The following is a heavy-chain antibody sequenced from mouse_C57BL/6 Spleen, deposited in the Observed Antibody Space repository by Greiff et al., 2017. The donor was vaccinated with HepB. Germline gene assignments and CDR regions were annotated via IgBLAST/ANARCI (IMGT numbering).Heavy chain of an antibody. CDR1: GFTFSSYT. Sequence: EVKLVESGGGLVKPGGSLKLSCAASGFTFSSYTMSWVRQTPEKRLEWVATISGGGGNTYYPDSVKGRFTISRDNAKNTRYLQMSSLRSEDTALYYCARIPYYGSSPYYCDYWGQGTTLTVSS. J-gene: IGHJ2*01. D-gene: IGHD1-1*01. V-gene: IGHV5-9*01. CDR3: ARIPYYGSSPYYCDY. CDR2: ISGGGGNT.